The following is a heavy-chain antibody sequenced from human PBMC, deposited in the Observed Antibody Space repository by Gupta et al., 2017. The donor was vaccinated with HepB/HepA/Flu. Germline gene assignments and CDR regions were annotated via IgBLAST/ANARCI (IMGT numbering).Heavy chain of an antibody. CDR3: ARHWRTPFYFDL. D-gene: IGHD3-3*01. V-gene: IGHV4-39*01. J-gene: IGHJ4*02. Sequence: QLQLQESGPGLPKPSETLSLTCTVSGGFIRGSYYYWGWIRQTPGKGPEWIGSSHYSGGQTYYDPSLKSRVTISADTSKNQFFLKMNSVTAADTAVYYCARHWRTPFYFDLWGQGTLVTVSS. CDR2: SHYSGGQT. CDR1: GGFIRGSYYY.